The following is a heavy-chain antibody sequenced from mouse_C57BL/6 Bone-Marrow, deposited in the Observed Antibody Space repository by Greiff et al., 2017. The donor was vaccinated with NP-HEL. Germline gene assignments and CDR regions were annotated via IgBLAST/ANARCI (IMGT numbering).Heavy chain of an antibody. J-gene: IGHJ2*01. CDR1: GYAFSSYW. CDR2: IYPGDGDT. Sequence: QVQLQQSGAELVKPGASVKISCKASGYAFSSYWMNWVKQRPGKGLEWIGQIYPGDGDTNYNGKFKGKATLTADKSSSTAYMQLSSLTSEDSAVYFCASKIGGRSYYFNYWGQGTTLTVSS. CDR3: ASKIGGRSYYFNY. V-gene: IGHV1-80*01. D-gene: IGHD1-1*01.